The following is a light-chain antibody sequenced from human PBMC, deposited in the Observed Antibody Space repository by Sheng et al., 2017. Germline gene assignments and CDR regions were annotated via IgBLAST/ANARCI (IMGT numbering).Light chain of an antibody. Sequence: SYELTQPPSVSVSPGQTATITCSGDTLGDRYISWYQQKPGQSPVLVIYGDTKRPSGIPERFSGSNSGNTATLTISGTQPMDEADYYCQAWDSSTVVFGGGTKLTVL. CDR2: GDT. V-gene: IGLV3-1*01. J-gene: IGLJ2*01. CDR3: QAWDSSTVV. CDR1: TLGDRY.